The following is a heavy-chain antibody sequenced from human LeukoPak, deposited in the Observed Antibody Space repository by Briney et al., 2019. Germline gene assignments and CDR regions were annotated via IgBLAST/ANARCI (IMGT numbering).Heavy chain of an antibody. CDR3: AKDLSKQHLVGRGGGGYYYYMDV. D-gene: IGHD6-13*01. V-gene: IGHV1-69*06. CDR2: IIPIFGTA. J-gene: IGHJ6*03. CDR1: GGTFSSYA. Sequence: ASVKVSCKASGGTFSSYAISWVRQAPGQGFEWMGGIIPIFGTANYAQKFQGRVTITADKSTSTAYMELSSLRSEDTAVYYCAKDLSKQHLVGRGGGGYYYYMDVWGKGTTVTISS.